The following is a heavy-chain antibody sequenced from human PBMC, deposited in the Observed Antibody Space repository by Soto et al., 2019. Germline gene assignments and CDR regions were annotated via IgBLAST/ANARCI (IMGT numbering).Heavy chain of an antibody. CDR2: IKSKTDEETI. CDR1: GFTFSSYA. Sequence: GGSLRLSCAASGFTFSSYAMSWVRQAPGKGLEWVGRIKSKTDEETIIYAAPMEGRITISRDDTKNTLYLQMNSLKTEDTAVYYCTTDSRTHCAPFFDNRVQGVLVIVSS. V-gene: IGHV3-15*01. D-gene: IGHD2-21*01. CDR3: TTDSRTHCAPFFDN. J-gene: IGHJ4*02.